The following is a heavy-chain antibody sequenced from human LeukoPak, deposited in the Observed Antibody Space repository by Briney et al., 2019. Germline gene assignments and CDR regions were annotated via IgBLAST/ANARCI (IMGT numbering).Heavy chain of an antibody. CDR3: GRGYYGDYGYGMDV. CDR1: GFTFSTYV. D-gene: IGHD4-17*01. Sequence: GRSLRLSCAASGFTFSTYVMHWVRQAPGKGLDWVAIIWHDGTNKYYADSVKGRFTISRDNSKNTLYLQMNSLRAEDTAVYYCGRGYYGDYGYGMDVWGQGTTVTVSS. J-gene: IGHJ6*02. CDR2: IWHDGTNK. V-gene: IGHV3-33*01.